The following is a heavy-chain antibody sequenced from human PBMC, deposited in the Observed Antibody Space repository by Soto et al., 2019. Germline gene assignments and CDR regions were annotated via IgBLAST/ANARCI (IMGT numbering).Heavy chain of an antibody. D-gene: IGHD2-21*01. CDR2: VYYSGGA. CDR1: GVSIHNSHSF. Sequence: QVHLQESGPGLVKPSETLSLTCAVSGVSIHNSHSFWGWIRQPPGKGLEFIANVYYSGGAHYNPSFNSRVTISVDTATNQVSLRMSSATAADTAVYFCGRVVEGATRHTDFDSWGQGTLVTVSS. CDR3: GRVVEGATRHTDFDS. J-gene: IGHJ5*01. V-gene: IGHV4-39*01.